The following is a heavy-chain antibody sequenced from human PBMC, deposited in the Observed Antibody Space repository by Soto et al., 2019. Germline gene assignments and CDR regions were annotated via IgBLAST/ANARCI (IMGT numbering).Heavy chain of an antibody. D-gene: IGHD3-3*01. J-gene: IGHJ5*02. CDR2: INAGNGNT. V-gene: IGHV1-3*01. CDR1: GYTFTSYA. CDR3: ARDRQNDPQYYDFWSGYWEVGFDP. Sequence: ASVKVSCKASGYTFTSYAMHWVRQAPGQRLEWMGWINAGNGNTKYSQKFQGRVTITRDTSASTAYMELSSLRSEDTAVYYCARDRQNDPQYYDFWSGYWEVGFDPWGQGTLVTVSS.